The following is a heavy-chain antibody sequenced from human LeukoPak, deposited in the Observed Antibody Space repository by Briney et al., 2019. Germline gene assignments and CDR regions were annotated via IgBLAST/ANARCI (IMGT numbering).Heavy chain of an antibody. CDR2: IHGNGST. D-gene: IGHD6-13*01. CDR3: ARDMVSTWPYFYSYYYMDV. CDR1: GASITTYS. Sequence: SESLSLTCAVSGASITTYSWNWIRQPAGKGLEWVGRIHGNGSTNYNPSLKSRVTTSLDSSKSHFSLKLPSVTAADAALYYCARDMVSTWPYFYSYYYMDVWGQGTTVAASS. V-gene: IGHV4-4*07. J-gene: IGHJ6*03.